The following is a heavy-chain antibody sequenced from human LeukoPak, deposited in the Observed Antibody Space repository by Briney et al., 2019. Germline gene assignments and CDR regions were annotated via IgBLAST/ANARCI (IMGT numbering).Heavy chain of an antibody. Sequence: GGSLRLSCAASGFTFDDYIMHWVRQAPGKGLEWVSGISWNSRSIAYADSVKGRFTISRDNAKNSLYLQMNSLRAEDMALYYCAKEGSSWSTFDYWGQGTLVTVSS. CDR3: AKEGSSWSTFDY. V-gene: IGHV3-9*03. D-gene: IGHD6-13*01. CDR1: GFTFDDYI. CDR2: ISWNSRSI. J-gene: IGHJ4*02.